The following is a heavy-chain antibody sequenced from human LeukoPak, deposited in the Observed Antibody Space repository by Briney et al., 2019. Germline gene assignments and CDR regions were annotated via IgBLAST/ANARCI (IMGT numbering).Heavy chain of an antibody. D-gene: IGHD1-1*01. CDR1: RFTFSSYA. CDR2: ISGSGGST. V-gene: IGHV3-23*01. J-gene: IGHJ4*02. Sequence: GGSLRLSCAASRFTFSSYAMSWVRQAPGKGLEWVSAISGSGGSTYYADSVKGRFTISRDNSKNTLYLQMDSLRAEDTALHYCARDRWRLESLPLSLDYWGQGTLVTVSS. CDR3: ARDRWRLESLPLSLDY.